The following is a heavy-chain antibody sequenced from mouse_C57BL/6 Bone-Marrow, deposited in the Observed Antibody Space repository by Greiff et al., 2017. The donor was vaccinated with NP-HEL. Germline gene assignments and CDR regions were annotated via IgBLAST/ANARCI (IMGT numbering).Heavy chain of an antibody. J-gene: IGHJ4*01. CDR1: GFTFSSYA. CDR3: AREPAPYYAMDY. CDR2: ISDGGSYT. Sequence: EVHLVESGGGLVKPGGSLKLSCAASGFTFSSYAMSWVRQTPEKRLEWVATISDGGSYTYYPDNVKGRFTISRDNAKNNLYLQMSHLKSEDTAMYYCAREPAPYYAMDYWGQGTSDTVSS. V-gene: IGHV5-4*01.